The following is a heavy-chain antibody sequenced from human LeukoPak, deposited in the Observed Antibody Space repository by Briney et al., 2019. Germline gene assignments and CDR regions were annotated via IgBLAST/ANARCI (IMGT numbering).Heavy chain of an antibody. J-gene: IGHJ5*02. Sequence: SDTLSLTCTVSGGSISSSLYYWRWIRQLAGEGLEWIGHTYTNGNTNYNPSLKSRVTMSVDTSKNQYSLNVNSVTAADTAVYYCARLYSSRRGEGFGPWGQGTLVTVSS. CDR2: TYTNGNT. V-gene: IGHV4-61*09. CDR3: ARLYSSRRGEGFGP. D-gene: IGHD6-13*01. CDR1: GGSISSSLYY.